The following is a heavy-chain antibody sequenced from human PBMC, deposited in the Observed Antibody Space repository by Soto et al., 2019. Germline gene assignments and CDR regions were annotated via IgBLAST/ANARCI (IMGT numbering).Heavy chain of an antibody. CDR1: GFTFSSYC. V-gene: IGHV3-30*03. CDR3: ATDSGGTTGTTGFDY. D-gene: IGHD1-1*01. CDR2: ISYDGSNK. Sequence: QVQLVESGGGVVQPGRSLRLSCEASGFTFSSYCMHWVRQAPVKGLEWVAVISYDGSNKYYADSVKCRFTISIDNSKNTLYLQMNSLRAEDTDVYYCATDSGGTTGTTGFDYWGQGTLVTVSS. J-gene: IGHJ4*02.